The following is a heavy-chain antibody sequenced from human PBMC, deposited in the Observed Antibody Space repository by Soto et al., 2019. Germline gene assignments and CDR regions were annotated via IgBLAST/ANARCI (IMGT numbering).Heavy chain of an antibody. CDR3: ARDLAAQSQFKLNPLAY. CDR1: GGSISSYY. J-gene: IGHJ4*02. D-gene: IGHD6-6*01. CDR2: IYYSGNI. V-gene: IGHV4-59*01. Sequence: SETLSLTCTVSGGSISSYYWSWIRQPPGKGLEWIGYIYYSGNINYNPSLKSRVTISVDTSKNQFSLKLSSVTAADTAVYYCARDLAAQSQFKLNPLAYSGQEYPVPVSS.